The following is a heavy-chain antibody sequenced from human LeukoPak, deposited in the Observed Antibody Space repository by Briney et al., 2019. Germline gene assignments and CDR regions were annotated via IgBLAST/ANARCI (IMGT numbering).Heavy chain of an antibody. CDR2: IYWDDDK. J-gene: IGHJ4*02. CDR1: GFSLRTGGVG. V-gene: IGHV2-5*02. D-gene: IGHD2-15*01. Sequence: ESGPTLVKPTQALTLTCTFSGFSLRTGGVGVGWIRQPPGKALEWLALIYWDDDKRYSPSLKSRLTITKDTSKNQVVLSMTNMDPVDTATYYCARRPPAGGSGRPPHYFDYWGQGTLVTVSS. CDR3: ARRPPAGGSGRPPHYFDY.